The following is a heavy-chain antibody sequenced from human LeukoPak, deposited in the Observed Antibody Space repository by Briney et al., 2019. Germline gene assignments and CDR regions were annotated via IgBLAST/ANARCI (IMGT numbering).Heavy chain of an antibody. D-gene: IGHD2-8*01. CDR1: GGSFSGYY. J-gene: IGHJ5*02. CDR2: INHSGST. Sequence: PSETLSLTCAVYGGSFSGYYWSWIHQPPGKGLEWIGEINHSGSTNYNPSLKSRVTISVDTSKNQFSLKLSSVTAADTAVYYCAREQSVLMVYAAPFDPWGQGTLVTVSS. CDR3: AREQSVLMVYAAPFDP. V-gene: IGHV4-34*01.